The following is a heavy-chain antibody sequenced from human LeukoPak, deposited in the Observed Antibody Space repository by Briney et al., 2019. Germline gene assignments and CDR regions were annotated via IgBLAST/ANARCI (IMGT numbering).Heavy chain of an antibody. J-gene: IGHJ6*03. D-gene: IGHD1-26*01. CDR2: INHSGST. CDR1: GGSFSGYY. CDR3: ARDDIRPGSYRVRGMDV. V-gene: IGHV4-34*01. Sequence: SETLSLTCAVYGGSFSGYYWSWIRQPPGKGLEWIGEINHSGSTNYNPSLKSRVTISVDTSKNQFSLNLSSVTAADTAVYYCARDDIRPGSYRVRGMDVWGKGSTVTVSS.